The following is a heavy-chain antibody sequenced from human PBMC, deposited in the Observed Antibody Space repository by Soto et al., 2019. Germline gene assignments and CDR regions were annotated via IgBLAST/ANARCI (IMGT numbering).Heavy chain of an antibody. CDR2: FSSSISTI. D-gene: IGHD3-3*01. Sequence: GGSLRLSCAASGFTFSSYAMSWVRQAPGKGLEWVSYFSSSISTIYYADSLKGRFTISRDNAKNSLYLQMNSLRAEDTAVYFFARDQNVLRFLEWSPDAFDIWGQGTMVTVS. J-gene: IGHJ3*02. CDR3: ARDQNVLRFLEWSPDAFDI. CDR1: GFTFSSYA. V-gene: IGHV3-48*01.